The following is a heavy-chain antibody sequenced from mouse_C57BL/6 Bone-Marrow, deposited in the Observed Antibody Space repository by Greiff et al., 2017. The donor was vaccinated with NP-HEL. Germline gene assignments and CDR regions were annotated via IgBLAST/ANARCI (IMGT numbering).Heavy chain of an antibody. V-gene: IGHV5-12*01. CDR1: GFTFSDYY. J-gene: IGHJ2*01. CDR2: ISNGGGST. D-gene: IGHD1-1*01. Sequence: EVQVVESGGGLVQPGGSLKLSCAASGFTFSDYYMYWVRQTPEKRLEWVADISNGGGSTYYPDTVKGRFTISRDNAKNTLYLQMSRLKSEDTAMYYCARLYYGSSLDYWGQGTTLTVSS. CDR3: ARLYYGSSLDY.